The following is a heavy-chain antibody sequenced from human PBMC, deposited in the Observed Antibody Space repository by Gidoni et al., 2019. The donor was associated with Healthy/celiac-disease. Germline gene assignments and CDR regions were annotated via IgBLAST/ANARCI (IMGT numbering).Heavy chain of an antibody. D-gene: IGHD1-7*01. Sequence: QVQLQQWGAGLLKPSETLSLTCAVYGGSFSGYYWSWIRQPPGKGLEWIGEINHSGSTNYNPSLKSRVTISVDTSKNQFSLKLSSVTAADTAVYYCARMCYITGTTCNDYWGQGTLVTVSS. V-gene: IGHV4-34*01. CDR1: GGSFSGYY. CDR2: INHSGST. CDR3: ARMCYITGTTCNDY. J-gene: IGHJ4*02.